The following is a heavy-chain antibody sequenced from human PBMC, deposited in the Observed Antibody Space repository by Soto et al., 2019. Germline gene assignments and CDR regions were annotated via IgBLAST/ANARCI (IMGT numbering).Heavy chain of an antibody. J-gene: IGHJ4*02. V-gene: IGHV3-7*01. CDR3: ASAYYYDSSGYSPGGY. CDR2: IEQDGSRK. Sequence: GGSLRLSCAASGVTFSSYWMSWVRQAPGKGLEWVANIEQDGSRKYYVDSVKGRFTISRDNAKNSLYLQMNSLRVEDTAVYYCASAYYYDSSGYSPGGYWGQGTLVTVSS. D-gene: IGHD3-22*01. CDR1: GVTFSSYW.